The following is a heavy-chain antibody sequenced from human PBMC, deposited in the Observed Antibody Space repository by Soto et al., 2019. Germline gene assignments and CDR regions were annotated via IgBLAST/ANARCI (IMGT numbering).Heavy chain of an antibody. V-gene: IGHV3-74*01. D-gene: IGHD4-17*01. CDR1: GFTFSSYW. J-gene: IGHJ6*02. Sequence: QPGGSLRLSCAASGFTFSSYWMHWVRQAPGKGLVWVSRVKSDGSRITYADSVKGRFTISRDNAKNTLYLQMHSLRAEDTAVYYCARADYGDSYYYYGMDVWGQGTTVTVSS. CDR3: ARADYGDSYYYYGMDV. CDR2: VKSDGSRI.